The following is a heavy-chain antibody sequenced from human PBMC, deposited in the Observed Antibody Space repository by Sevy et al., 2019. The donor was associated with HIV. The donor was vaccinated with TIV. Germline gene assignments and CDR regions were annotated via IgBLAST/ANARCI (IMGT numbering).Heavy chain of an antibody. V-gene: IGHV3-33*01. D-gene: IGHD2-8*01. CDR3: ARDGEYCTNGVCSWGLFDY. J-gene: IGHJ4*02. Sequence: GGSLRLSCAVSGFTFSSYGMHWVRQAPGKGLEWVAGIWYGESNKYYADSVKGRFTISRDNSKNTLYLQMNSLRAEDTAVYYCARDGEYCTNGVCSWGLFDYWGQGTLVTVSS. CDR1: GFTFSSYG. CDR2: IWYGESNK.